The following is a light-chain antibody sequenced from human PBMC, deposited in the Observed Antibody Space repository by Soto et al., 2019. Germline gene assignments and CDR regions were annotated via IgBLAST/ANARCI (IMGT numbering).Light chain of an antibody. J-gene: IGKJ1*01. V-gene: IGKV3-15*01. Sequence: EIVMTQSPATLSVSPGERATLSCRASQSVRSKLAWYQHKPGQAPRILIYGASTRATGIPARFSSRGSGTEFNLAISILQSEDFAVYFCQQYTNWPPWTFGQGPRVDIK. CDR2: GAS. CDR1: QSVRSK. CDR3: QQYTNWPPWT.